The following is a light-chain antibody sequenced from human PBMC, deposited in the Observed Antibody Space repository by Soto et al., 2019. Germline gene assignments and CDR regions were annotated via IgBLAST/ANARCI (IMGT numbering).Light chain of an antibody. J-gene: IGKJ1*01. CDR3: QQYNYWPLT. CDR1: QSVGSN. CDR2: AAS. V-gene: IGKV3-15*01. Sequence: EIVMTQSPATLSVSPGERATLSCRASQSVGSNLAWYQQKPGQAPRLLLFAASTRATGIPGRFSGSGSGTEFTLSISSLQSEDFAVYSCQQYNYWPLTFGQGTKVEIK.